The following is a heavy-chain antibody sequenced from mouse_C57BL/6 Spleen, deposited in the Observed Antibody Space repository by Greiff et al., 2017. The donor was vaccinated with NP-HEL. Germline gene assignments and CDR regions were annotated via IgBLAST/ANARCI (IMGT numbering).Heavy chain of an antibody. D-gene: IGHD1-1*01. CDR2: INPSSGYT. V-gene: IGHV1-7*01. J-gene: IGHJ2*01. Sequence: QVQLKQSGAELAKPGASVKLSCKASGYTFTSYWMHWVKQRPGQGLEWIGYINPSSGYTKYNQKFKDKATLTADNSSSTAYMQLSSLTYEDSAVYYCARSDYYGSSPYYFDYWGQGTTLTVSS. CDR1: GYTFTSYW. CDR3: ARSDYYGSSPYYFDY.